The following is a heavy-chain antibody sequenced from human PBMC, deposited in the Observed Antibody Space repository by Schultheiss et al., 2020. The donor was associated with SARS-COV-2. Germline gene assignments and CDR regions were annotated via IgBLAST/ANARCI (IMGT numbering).Heavy chain of an antibody. D-gene: IGHD5-24*01. CDR2: IYYSGST. CDR1: GGSISSYY. V-gene: IGHV4-59*08. J-gene: IGHJ3*02. CDR3: ARYNDDDAFDI. Sequence: SETLSLTCTVSGGSISSYYWSWIRQPAGKGLEWIGYIYYSGSTYYNPSLKSRVTISVDTSKNQFSLKLSSVTAADTAVYYCARYNDDDAFDIWGQGTMVTVSS.